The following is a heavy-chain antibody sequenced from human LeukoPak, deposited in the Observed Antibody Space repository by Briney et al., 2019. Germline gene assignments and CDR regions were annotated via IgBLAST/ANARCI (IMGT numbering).Heavy chain of an antibody. V-gene: IGHV3-21*01. CDR1: GFTFSSYS. D-gene: IGHD1-26*01. Sequence: GGSLRLSCAASGFTFSSYSMNWVRQAPGKGLEWVSSISSSSSYIYYADSVKGRFTISRDNAKNSLYLQMNSLRAEDTAVYYCASLTDIEAGAVRYWGQGTLVPVSS. CDR3: ASLTDIEAGAVRY. J-gene: IGHJ4*02. CDR2: ISSSSSYI.